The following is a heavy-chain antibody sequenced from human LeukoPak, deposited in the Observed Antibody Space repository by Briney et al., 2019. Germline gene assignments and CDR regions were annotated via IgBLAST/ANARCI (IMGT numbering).Heavy chain of an antibody. V-gene: IGHV3-30-3*01. Sequence: GGSLRLSCAASGFTFSSYAMHWVRQAPGKGLEWVAVISYDGSNKYYADSVKGRFTISRDNSKSTLYLQMNSLRAEDTAVYYCARDLGYGGNAPSYYYGMDVWGQGTTVTVSS. CDR2: ISYDGSNK. CDR1: GFTFSSYA. CDR3: ARDLGYGGNAPSYYYGMDV. D-gene: IGHD4-23*01. J-gene: IGHJ6*02.